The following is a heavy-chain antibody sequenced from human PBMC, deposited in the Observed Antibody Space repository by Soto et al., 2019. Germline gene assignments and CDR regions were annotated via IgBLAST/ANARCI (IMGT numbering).Heavy chain of an antibody. Sequence: SETLSLTCAVYGGSFSGYYWSWIRQPPGKGLEWIGEINHSGSTNYNPSLKSRVTISVDTSKNQFSLKLSSVTAADTAVYYCARRRGYYGSGKPNFFDIWGQGTMVTVSS. V-gene: IGHV4-34*01. CDR2: INHSGST. J-gene: IGHJ3*02. CDR3: ARRRGYYGSGKPNFFDI. D-gene: IGHD3-10*01. CDR1: GGSFSGYY.